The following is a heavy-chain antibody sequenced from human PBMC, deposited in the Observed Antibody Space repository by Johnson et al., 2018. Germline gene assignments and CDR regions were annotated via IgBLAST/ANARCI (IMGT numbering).Heavy chain of an antibody. D-gene: IGHD2-2*01. CDR3: ARHCSTSCYYYYSGMDV. CDR1: GFTFNRYG. Sequence: QVQLVQSGGGVVQPGRSLRLSCAASGFTFNRYGMHWVRQAPGKGLEWVAEIWYDGSNQYYADSVRGRFTISRDNPKNTLYLQMNSLRAEDTAVYYCARHCSTSCYYYYSGMDVWGQGTTVTVSS. J-gene: IGHJ6*02. CDR2: IWYDGSNQ. V-gene: IGHV3-33*01.